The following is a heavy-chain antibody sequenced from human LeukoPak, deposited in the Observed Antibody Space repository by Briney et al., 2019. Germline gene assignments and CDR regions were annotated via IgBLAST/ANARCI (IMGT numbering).Heavy chain of an antibody. Sequence: SETLSLTCAVYGGSFSGYYWSWIRQPPGKGLEWIGEINHSGSTNYNPSLKSRVTISVDTSKNQFSLKLSSVTAADTAVYYCARKFVSGWYGEVDYFDYWGQGTLVTVSS. V-gene: IGHV4-34*01. CDR2: INHSGST. D-gene: IGHD6-19*01. J-gene: IGHJ4*02. CDR3: ARKFVSGWYGEVDYFDY. CDR1: GGSFSGYY.